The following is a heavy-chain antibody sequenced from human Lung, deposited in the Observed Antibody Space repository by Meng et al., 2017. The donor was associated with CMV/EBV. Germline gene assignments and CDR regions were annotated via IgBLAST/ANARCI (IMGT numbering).Heavy chain of an antibody. CDR2: IKQDGSEK. J-gene: IGHJ4*02. V-gene: IGHV3-7*01. D-gene: IGHD6-19*01. CDR3: AREGRGSGSIDV. Sequence: GESXKISCAASGFTFSSYWMSWVRQAPGKGLEWVANIKQDGSEKYYVDSVKGRFTISRDNAKNSLYLQMNSLRAEDTAVYYCAREGRGSGSIDVWGQGTLVTVSS. CDR1: GFTFSSYW.